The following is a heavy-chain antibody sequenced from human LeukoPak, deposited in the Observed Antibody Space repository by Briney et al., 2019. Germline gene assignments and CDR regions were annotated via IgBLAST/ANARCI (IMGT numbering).Heavy chain of an antibody. CDR3: ASPLGTEIWDY. D-gene: IGHD1/OR15-1a*01. CDR2: IYYSGST. Sequence: PSETLSLTCTVSGGSISSSIYYWGWIRQPPGKGLEWIGSIYYSGSTYYNPSLKSRVTISVDTSKNQFSLKLSSVTAADTAVYYCASPLGTEIWDYWGQGTLVTVSS. CDR1: GGSISSSIYY. V-gene: IGHV4-39*01. J-gene: IGHJ4*02.